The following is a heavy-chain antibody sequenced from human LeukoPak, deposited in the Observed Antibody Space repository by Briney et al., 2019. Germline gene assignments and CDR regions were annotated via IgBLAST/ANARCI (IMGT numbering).Heavy chain of an antibody. Sequence: ASVKVSCKASGYTFTGYYMHWVRQAPGQGLEWMGWINPNSGGTNYAQKFQGRVTMTRDTSISTVYMELSRLRSDDTAVYYCARVYYDFWSGYLGGLQDWFDPWGQGTLVTVSS. D-gene: IGHD3-3*01. CDR3: ARVYYDFWSGYLGGLQDWFDP. CDR2: INPNSGGT. J-gene: IGHJ5*02. V-gene: IGHV1-2*02. CDR1: GYTFTGYY.